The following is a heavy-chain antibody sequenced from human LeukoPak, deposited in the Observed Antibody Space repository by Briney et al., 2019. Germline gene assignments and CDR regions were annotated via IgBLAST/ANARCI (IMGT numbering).Heavy chain of an antibody. V-gene: IGHV1-46*01. J-gene: IGHJ4*02. CDR2: INPSGGIT. D-gene: IGHD3-22*01. Sequence: GASVKVSCKASGYTFTSYYMHWVRQAPGQGLEWMAIINPSGGITRYAQKFQGRVTMTGDTSTSTVYMELSSLRSEDTAVYYCARDPRPSYDSSDYYYPGDYWGQRTLVTVSS. CDR1: GYTFTSYY. CDR3: ARDPRPSYDSSDYYYPGDY.